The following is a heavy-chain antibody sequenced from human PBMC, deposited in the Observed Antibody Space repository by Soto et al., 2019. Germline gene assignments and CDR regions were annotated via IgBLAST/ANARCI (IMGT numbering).Heavy chain of an antibody. CDR1: GFALSTSGVG. Sequence: QITLKESGPTLVKPTQTLTLTCTFSGFALSTSGVGVGWIRQPPGKALEWLALIYWDDDKRYSPSMKSRLTITKDTSKTQVVLTMTNMDPVDTATYYCAHRPGGVSYFDYWGQGTLVTVSS. D-gene: IGHD2-8*01. V-gene: IGHV2-5*02. CDR2: IYWDDDK. CDR3: AHRPGGVSYFDY. J-gene: IGHJ4*02.